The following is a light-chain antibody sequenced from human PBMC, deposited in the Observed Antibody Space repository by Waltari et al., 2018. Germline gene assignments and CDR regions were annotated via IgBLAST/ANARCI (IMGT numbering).Light chain of an antibody. CDR3: CTCTSSSSYV. CDR1: TKDVDGHQC. J-gene: IGLJ2*01. CDR2: DVT. V-gene: IGLV2-14*03. Sequence: QSALTQPASVSGSPGQSITIPCSGITKDVDGHQCVSWYQHHPGNAPKLIIYDVTNRPSGVTNRFSGSKSGNTASLSISGLRAEDEAVYHCCTCTSSSSYVFGGGTKVTVL.